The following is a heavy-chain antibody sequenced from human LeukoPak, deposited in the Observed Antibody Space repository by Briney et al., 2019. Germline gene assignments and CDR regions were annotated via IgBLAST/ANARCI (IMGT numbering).Heavy chain of an antibody. D-gene: IGHD3-3*01. J-gene: IGHJ2*01. CDR2: IGTAGDI. V-gene: IGHV3-13*01. CDR1: GFTFSSYD. Sequence: GGSLRLSCAASGFTFSSYDMHWVRQATGKGLEWVSGIGTAGDIYYPGSVKGRFTISRENAKNSLYLQMNSLRAEDTAVYYCARIKEVIPIFGSKRGSWYFDLWGRGTLVTVSS. CDR3: ARIKEVIPIFGSKRGSWYFDL.